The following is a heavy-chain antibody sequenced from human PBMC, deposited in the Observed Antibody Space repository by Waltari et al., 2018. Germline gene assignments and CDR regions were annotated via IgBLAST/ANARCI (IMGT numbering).Heavy chain of an antibody. J-gene: IGHJ3*02. CDR3: ARVTQQSSGYYLDPFDI. D-gene: IGHD3-22*01. V-gene: IGHV1-69*15. Sequence: QVQLVQSGAEVKKPGSSVKVSCKASGGTFSSYAISWVRQAPGQGLEWMGRIIPIFGTANYAQKFQDRVTITADESTSRAYRELSSLRSEDTAVYYGARVTQQSSGYYLDPFDIWGQGTMVTVSS. CDR1: GGTFSSYA. CDR2: IIPIFGTA.